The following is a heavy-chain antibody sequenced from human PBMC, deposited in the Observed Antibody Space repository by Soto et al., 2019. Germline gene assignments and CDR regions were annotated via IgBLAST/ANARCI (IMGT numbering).Heavy chain of an antibody. D-gene: IGHD3-9*01. Sequence: ASVKVSCKASGYTFTSYAMHWVRQAPGQRLEWMGWINAGNGNTKYSQKFQGRVTITRDTSASTAYMELSSLRSEDTAVYYCARDPGPGYYDILTGLFYWGQGTLVTVSS. J-gene: IGHJ4*02. CDR1: GYTFTSYA. V-gene: IGHV1-3*01. CDR3: ARDPGPGYYDILTGLFY. CDR2: INAGNGNT.